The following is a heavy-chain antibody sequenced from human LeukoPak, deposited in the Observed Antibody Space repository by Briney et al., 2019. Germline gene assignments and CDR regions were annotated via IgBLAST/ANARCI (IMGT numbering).Heavy chain of an antibody. Sequence: ASVKVSCKASGYTFTSYDINWVRQATGQGLEWMGWMNPNSGNTGYAQKFQGRVTMTRNTSISTAYMELSSLRSEDKAVYYCARGRRFLPRYYYYMDVWGKGTTVTVSS. CDR1: GYTFTSYD. CDR3: ARGRRFLPRYYYYMDV. D-gene: IGHD3-10*01. J-gene: IGHJ6*03. V-gene: IGHV1-8*01. CDR2: MNPNSGNT.